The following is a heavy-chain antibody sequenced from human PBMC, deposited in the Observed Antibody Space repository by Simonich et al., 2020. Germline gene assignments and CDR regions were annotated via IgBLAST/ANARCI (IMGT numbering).Heavy chain of an antibody. Sequence: GGGLVQPGGSLRLSCAASGFTFSSYAMSWVRQAPGKGLEWVSAISGSGGSTYYADSVKGRFTISRDNSKNTRYLQMNSLRAEDTAVYYWAKDLGERITMIVVVINAFDIWGQGTMVTVSS. CDR1: GFTFSSYA. D-gene: IGHD3-22*01. V-gene: IGHV3-23*01. J-gene: IGHJ3*02. CDR2: ISGSGGST. CDR3: AKDLGERITMIVVVINAFDI.